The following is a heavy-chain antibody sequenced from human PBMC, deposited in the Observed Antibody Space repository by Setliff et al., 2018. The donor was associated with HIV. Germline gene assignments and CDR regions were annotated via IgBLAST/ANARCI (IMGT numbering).Heavy chain of an antibody. D-gene: IGHD3-16*02. CDR3: AREGRDDYVWGSYRGAFDI. Sequence: KPSETLSLTCTVSGGSISSYYWSWIRQPPGKGLEWIGYIYYSGSTNYNPSLKSRVTISVDTSKNQFSLKLSSVTAADTAVYYCAREGRDDYVWGSYRGAFDIWGRGTMVTVSS. CDR1: GGSISSYY. CDR2: IYYSGST. J-gene: IGHJ3*02. V-gene: IGHV4-59*01.